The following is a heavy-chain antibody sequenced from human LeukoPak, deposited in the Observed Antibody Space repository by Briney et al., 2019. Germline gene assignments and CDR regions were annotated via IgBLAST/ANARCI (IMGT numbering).Heavy chain of an antibody. D-gene: IGHD3-10*01. CDR3: AKVRHPYGPPDQYFDH. CDR2: ISGSGGGT. Sequence: GGSLRLSCAASGFTFYNYAMSWVRQAPGKGLEWVSAISGSGGGTYYADSVRGRFTISRDNSKNTLNLQMNSLRAEDTAVYYCAKVRHPYGPPDQYFDHWVQGTLVTVSS. V-gene: IGHV3-23*01. CDR1: GFTFYNYA. J-gene: IGHJ4*02.